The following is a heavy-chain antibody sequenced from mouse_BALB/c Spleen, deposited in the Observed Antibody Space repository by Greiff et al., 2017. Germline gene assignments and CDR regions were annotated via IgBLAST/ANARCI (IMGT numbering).Heavy chain of an antibody. CDR1: GFTFSSYT. CDR2: ISSGGSYT. V-gene: IGHV5-6-4*01. J-gene: IGHJ2*01. Sequence: EVMLVESGGGLVKPGGSLKLSCAASGFTFSSYTMSWVRQTPEKRLEWVATISSGGSYTYYPDSVKGRFTISRDNAKNTLYLQMSSLKSEDTAMYYCTRDGNSFDYWGQGTTLTVSS. D-gene: IGHD1-1*02. CDR3: TRDGNSFDY.